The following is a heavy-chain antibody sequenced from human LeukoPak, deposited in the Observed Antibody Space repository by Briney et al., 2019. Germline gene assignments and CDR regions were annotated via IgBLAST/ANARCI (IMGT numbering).Heavy chain of an antibody. CDR3: ATYDYGDPLARYAEYFQH. Sequence: ASVKVSCKASGGTFSSYAISWVRQAPGQGLEWMGVIIPIFGTANYAQKFQGRVTITADESTSTAYMELSSLRSEDTAVYYCATYDYGDPLARYAEYFQHWGQGTLVTVSS. D-gene: IGHD4-17*01. CDR1: GGTFSSYA. V-gene: IGHV1-69*13. CDR2: IIPIFGTA. J-gene: IGHJ1*01.